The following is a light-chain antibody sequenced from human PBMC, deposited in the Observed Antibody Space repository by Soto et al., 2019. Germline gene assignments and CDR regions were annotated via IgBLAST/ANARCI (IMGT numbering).Light chain of an antibody. Sequence: QSALTQPASVSGSPGQSITISCTASSSDVGTYNLVSWYQHHPGKAPKVIIYEGNKRPSGVSNRFSGSKSGNTATLTISGLQAEDEADYYCCSYAGIVLGGGTKLTVL. J-gene: IGLJ2*01. CDR1: SSDVGTYNL. CDR3: CSYAGIV. V-gene: IGLV2-23*01. CDR2: EGN.